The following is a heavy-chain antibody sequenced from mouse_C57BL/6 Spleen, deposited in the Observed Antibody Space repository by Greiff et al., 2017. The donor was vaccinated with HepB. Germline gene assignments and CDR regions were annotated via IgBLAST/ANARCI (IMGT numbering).Heavy chain of an antibody. Sequence: VQLQQPGAELVKPGASVKMSCKASGYTFTSYWITWVKQRPGQGLEWIGDIYPGSGSTNYNEKFKSKATLTVDTSSSTAYMQLSSLTSEDSAVYYCARGGEWFHWYFDVWGTGTTVTVSS. CDR2: IYPGSGST. V-gene: IGHV1-55*01. CDR3: ARGGEWFHWYFDV. J-gene: IGHJ1*03. CDR1: GYTFTSYW. D-gene: IGHD2-2*01.